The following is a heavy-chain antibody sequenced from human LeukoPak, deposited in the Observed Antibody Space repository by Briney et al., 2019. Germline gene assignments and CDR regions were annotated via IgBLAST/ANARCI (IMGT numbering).Heavy chain of an antibody. J-gene: IGHJ4*02. CDR2: ISSSGSST. D-gene: IGHD6-13*01. V-gene: IGHV3-23*01. Sequence: GGSLRLSCAASGFTFSSYAMSWVRQASGKGLEWVSVISSSGSSTYYADSVEGRFTISRDYSKNTLYLQMNSLRAEDTAVYYCAKRYSSTSVALDYWGQGTLVTVSS. CDR3: AKRYSSTSVALDY. CDR1: GFTFSSYA.